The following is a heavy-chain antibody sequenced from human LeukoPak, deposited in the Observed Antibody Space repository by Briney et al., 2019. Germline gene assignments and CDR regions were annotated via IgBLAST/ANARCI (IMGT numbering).Heavy chain of an antibody. V-gene: IGHV1-2*02. J-gene: IGHJ5*02. CDR2: INPNSGGT. CDR1: GYTFTGYY. Sequence: ASVKVSCKASGYTFTGYYMHWVRQAPGQGLEWMGWINPNSGGTNYAQKFQGRVTMTRDTSISTAYMELSRLRSDDTAVYYCARDQIGDRRLLLLWKNWFDPWGQGTLVTVSS. CDR3: ARDQIGDRRLLLLWKNWFDP. D-gene: IGHD3-10*01.